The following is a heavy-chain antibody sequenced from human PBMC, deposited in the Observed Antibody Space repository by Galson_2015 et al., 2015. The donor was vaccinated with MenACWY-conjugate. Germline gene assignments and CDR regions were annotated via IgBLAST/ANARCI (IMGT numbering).Heavy chain of an antibody. J-gene: IGHJ4*02. CDR2: IRDTGSL. CDR1: GCSINSHY. V-gene: IGHV4-59*08. Sequence: ETLSLTCSVSGCSINSHYWSWFRQPPGKGLEWIAYIRDTGSLKDNPSLKSRVTMSADKSDNQFSLRLISVTAADTAVYYCARIPTWGSSFGYSDYWGQGIVVAVSS. CDR3: ARIPTWGSSFGYSDY. D-gene: IGHD7-27*01.